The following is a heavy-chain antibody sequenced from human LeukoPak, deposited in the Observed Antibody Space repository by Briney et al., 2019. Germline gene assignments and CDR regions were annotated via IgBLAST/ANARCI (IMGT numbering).Heavy chain of an antibody. D-gene: IGHD5-18*01. Sequence: GGSLRLSCAASGFTFSSYAMGWVRQAPGKGLEWVSAISGSGGSTYYADSVKGRFTISRDNSKNTLYLQMNSLRAEDTAVYYCAKIGGYSYGLIPHYFDYWGQGTLVTVSS. CDR3: AKIGGYSYGLIPHYFDY. J-gene: IGHJ4*02. V-gene: IGHV3-23*01. CDR1: GFTFSSYA. CDR2: ISGSGGST.